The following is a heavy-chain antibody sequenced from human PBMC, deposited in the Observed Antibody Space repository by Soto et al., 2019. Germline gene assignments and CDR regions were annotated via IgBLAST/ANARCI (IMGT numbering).Heavy chain of an antibody. CDR1: GFTFDSYA. Sequence: EVKLLESGGGLAQPGGSLRLSCVGSGFTFDSYAISWVRQAPGERLQWIAAISGSADGTDYAHSVRGRFTISRDNAKKTVHLKMDSLRVVDMAVYFCADDTVEGYSFWSGYYSDGLDVWGQGTLVSVS. J-gene: IGHJ3*01. CDR3: ADDTVEGYSFWSGYYSDGLDV. V-gene: IGHV3-23*01. D-gene: IGHD3-3*01. CDR2: ISGSADGT.